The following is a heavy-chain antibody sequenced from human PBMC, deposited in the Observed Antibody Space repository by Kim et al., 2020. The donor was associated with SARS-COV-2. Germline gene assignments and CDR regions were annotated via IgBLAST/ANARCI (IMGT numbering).Heavy chain of an antibody. D-gene: IGHD4-17*01. J-gene: IGHJ4*02. V-gene: IGHV4-39*07. CDR3: ARSDYGGPGYFDY. Sequence: HPALKSRVTISVDTAKNQFSLKLSSVTAADTAVYYCARSDYGGPGYFDYWGQGTLVTVSS.